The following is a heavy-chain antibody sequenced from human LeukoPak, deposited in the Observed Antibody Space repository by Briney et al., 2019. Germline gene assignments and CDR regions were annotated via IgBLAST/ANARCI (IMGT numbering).Heavy chain of an antibody. CDR1: GFTFSNAW. V-gene: IGHV3-11*01. J-gene: IGHJ4*02. CDR3: AKDHLWQQLVKGPADQDY. CDR2: ISNSGSAI. D-gene: IGHD6-13*01. Sequence: PGGSLRLSCAASGFTFSNAWMSWVRQAPEKGLEWVSYISNSGSAIYYADSVKGRFTISRDNSKNTLYLQMNSLRAEDTAVYYCAKDHLWQQLVKGPADQDYWGQGTLVTVSS.